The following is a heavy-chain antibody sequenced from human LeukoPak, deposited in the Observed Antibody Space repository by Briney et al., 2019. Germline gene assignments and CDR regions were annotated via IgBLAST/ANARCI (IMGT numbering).Heavy chain of an antibody. J-gene: IGHJ4*02. Sequence: PGGSLRLSCAGSGWMHWVRQAPGKGLVWVSGINHLGTATYYADSVKGRFTISRDNAKNTVSLQMNSLSADDTAVYYCAKPAISSRGWYYDYWGQGTLVTVSS. V-gene: IGHV3-74*01. D-gene: IGHD6-19*01. CDR1: GW. CDR2: INHLGTAT. CDR3: AKPAISSRGWYYDY.